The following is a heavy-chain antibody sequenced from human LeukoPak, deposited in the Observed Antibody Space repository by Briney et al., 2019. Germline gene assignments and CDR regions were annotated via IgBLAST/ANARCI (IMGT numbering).Heavy chain of an antibody. J-gene: IGHJ4*02. CDR1: EYTFTRHW. Sequence: GESLLISCKGSEYTFTRHWISWVRQPPGKGLEWMGRIDPSDSYVYYTPSFQGHVTISVDQSVTTVYLQWSTLKASDTAMYYCARHLWADDSRGYRYYWGQGTLVTVSS. CDR3: ARHLWADDSRGYRYY. CDR2: IDPSDSYV. D-gene: IGHD3-22*01. V-gene: IGHV5-10-1*01.